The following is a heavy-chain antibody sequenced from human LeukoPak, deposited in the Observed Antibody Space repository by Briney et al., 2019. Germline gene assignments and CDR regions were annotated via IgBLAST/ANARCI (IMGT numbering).Heavy chain of an antibody. CDR1: GGTFSSYA. V-gene: IGHV1-69*13. J-gene: IGHJ3*02. CDR3: ARDTVVVAGDDAFDI. D-gene: IGHD6-19*01. Sequence: SVKVSCKASGGTFSSYATSWVRQAPGQGLEWMGGIIPIFGTANYAQKFQGRVTITADESTSTAYMELSSLRSEDTAVYYCARDTVVVAGDDAFDIWGQGTMVTVSS. CDR2: IIPIFGTA.